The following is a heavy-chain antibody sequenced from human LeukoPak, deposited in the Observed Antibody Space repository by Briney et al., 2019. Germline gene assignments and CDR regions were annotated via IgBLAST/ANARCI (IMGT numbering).Heavy chain of an antibody. CDR3: ARSPTDSSGYPNPLFDI. D-gene: IGHD3-22*01. Sequence: SVTVSCKASGGTFSSYAISWVRQAPGQGLEWMGRIIPIFGIANYAQKFQGRVTITADKSTSTAYMELSSLRSEDTAVYYCARSPTDSSGYPNPLFDIWGQGTMVTVSS. J-gene: IGHJ3*02. V-gene: IGHV1-69*04. CDR1: GGTFSSYA. CDR2: IIPIFGIA.